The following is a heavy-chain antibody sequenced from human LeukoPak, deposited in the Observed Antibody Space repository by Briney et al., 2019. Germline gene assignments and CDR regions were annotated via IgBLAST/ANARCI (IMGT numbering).Heavy chain of an antibody. CDR2: INPNSGGT. J-gene: IGHJ4*02. Sequence: ALVKVSCKASGYTFTGYYMHWVRQAPGQGLEWMGRINPNSGGTNYAQKFQGRVTMTRDTSISTAYMELSRLRSDDTAVYYCAREGVGVVAAKVFDYWGQGTLVTVSS. V-gene: IGHV1-2*06. D-gene: IGHD2-15*01. CDR3: AREGVGVVAAKVFDY. CDR1: GYTFTGYY.